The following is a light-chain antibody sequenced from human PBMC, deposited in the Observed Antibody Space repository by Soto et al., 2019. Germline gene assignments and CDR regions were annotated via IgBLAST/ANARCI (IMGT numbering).Light chain of an antibody. CDR2: STN. CDR1: SSNIGTNT. Sequence: QSVLTQPPSASGTPGQRVTISCAGSSSNIGTNTANWYQQLPGTAPRLLIYSTNQRPSRVPDRFSGSRSGTSASLAISGLQADDEANYYCAACDNTLNGWVFGGGTKLTVL. J-gene: IGLJ3*02. CDR3: AACDNTLNGWV. V-gene: IGLV1-44*01.